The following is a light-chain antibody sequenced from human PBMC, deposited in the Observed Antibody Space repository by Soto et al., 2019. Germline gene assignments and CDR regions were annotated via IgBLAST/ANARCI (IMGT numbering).Light chain of an antibody. J-gene: IGKJ3*01. CDR1: QTISDNY. CDR3: QQYGSSPEIS. CDR2: GAS. Sequence: VLTQSPGTLSVSPGERATLSCRASQTISDNYLAWYQQKPGQSPRLLISGASIRAPGIPDRFSGSGSETDFTLTISRLEPEDFAFYYCQQYGSSPEISFGPGTKVDIK. V-gene: IGKV3-20*01.